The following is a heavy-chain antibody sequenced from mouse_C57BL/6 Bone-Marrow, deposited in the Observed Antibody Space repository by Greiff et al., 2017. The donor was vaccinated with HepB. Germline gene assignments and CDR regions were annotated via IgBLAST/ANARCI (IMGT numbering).Heavy chain of an antibody. CDR1: GYTFTSYG. D-gene: IGHD1-1*01. Sequence: VKLQESGAELARPGASVKLSCKASGYTFTSYGISWVKQRTGQGLEWIGEIYPRSGNTYYNEKFKGKATLTADKSSSTAYMELRSLTSEDSAVYFCARRVLYYGSSYSYWYFDVWGTGTTVTVSS. V-gene: IGHV1-81*01. CDR3: ARRVLYYGSSYSYWYFDV. CDR2: IYPRSGNT. J-gene: IGHJ1*03.